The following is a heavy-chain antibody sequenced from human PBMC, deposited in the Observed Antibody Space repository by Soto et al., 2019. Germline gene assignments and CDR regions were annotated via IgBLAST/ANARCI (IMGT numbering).Heavy chain of an antibody. J-gene: IGHJ6*03. CDR2: ITTSGGNT. V-gene: IGHV3-23*01. CDR3: AGRYCTNGVCYTNYSYYIDV. D-gene: IGHD2-8*01. Sequence: EVQLLESGGGLVQPGGSLRLSCAASGFTFSTYAMSWVRQAPGKGLEWVSTITTSGGNTYDADSVQGRFTISRDNSKNTLYLQMNSLRAEDTAVYYCAGRYCTNGVCYTNYSYYIDVWGTGTTVTVSS. CDR1: GFTFSTYA.